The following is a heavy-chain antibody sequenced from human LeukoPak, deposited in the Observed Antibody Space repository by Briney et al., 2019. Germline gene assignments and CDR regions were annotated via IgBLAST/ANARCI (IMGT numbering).Heavy chain of an antibody. J-gene: IGHJ4*02. V-gene: IGHV3-30*18. D-gene: IGHD3-22*01. Sequence: GGSLRLSCAASGFTSSSYGMHWVRQAPGKGLEWVAVISYDGSNKYYADSVKGRFTISRDNSKNTLYLQMNSLRAEDTAVYYCAKVGGYYDSSGYYYWDYRGQGTLVTVSS. CDR1: GFTSSSYG. CDR3: AKVGGYYDSSGYYYWDY. CDR2: ISYDGSNK.